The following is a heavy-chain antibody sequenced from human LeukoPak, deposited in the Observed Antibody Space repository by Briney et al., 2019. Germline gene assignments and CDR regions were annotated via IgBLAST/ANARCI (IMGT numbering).Heavy chain of an antibody. Sequence: ASVKVSCKASGYTFTNYDINWVRQATGQGLEWMGWMKPNSGNTGYAQKFQGRVTITRNTSISTAYMELSSLRSEDTAVYYCARGGASSSGFDYWGQGTLVTVSS. CDR3: ARGGASSSGFDY. V-gene: IGHV1-8*01. J-gene: IGHJ4*02. CDR2: MKPNSGNT. D-gene: IGHD6-6*01. CDR1: GYTFTNYD.